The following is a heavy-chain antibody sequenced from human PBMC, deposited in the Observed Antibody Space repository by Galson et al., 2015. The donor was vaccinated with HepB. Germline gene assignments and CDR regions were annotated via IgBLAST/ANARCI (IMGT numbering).Heavy chain of an antibody. CDR1: GSTFSSYA. D-gene: IGHD4-23*01. J-gene: IGHJ4*02. CDR3: AKEGGYGGGVVDY. Sequence: SLRLSCAASGSTFSSYALGWVRQAPGKGLEWVSTISGSGGSTCYADSVKGRFTISRDNSKNTLYLQMNSLRAEDTAVYYCAKEGGYGGGVVDYWGQGTLVTVSS. CDR2: ISGSGGST. V-gene: IGHV3-23*01.